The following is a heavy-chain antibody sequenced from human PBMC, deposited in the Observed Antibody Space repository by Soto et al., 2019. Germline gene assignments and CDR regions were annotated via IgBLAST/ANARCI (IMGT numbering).Heavy chain of an antibody. D-gene: IGHD2-2*01. CDR2: MSGSGGYT. CDR3: ATFRFCTSTSCYGREGGF. J-gene: IGHJ4*02. V-gene: IGHV3-23*01. Sequence: EVQLLESGGGLVQPGGSLRLSCAASGFTFSSYARSWVRQAPGKGLEWVSTMSGSGGYTYYADSVEGRFAISRDNSKNTLYLQMADLRAEDTAVYYCATFRFCTSTSCYGREGGFWGQGTLVTVSS. CDR1: GFTFSSYA.